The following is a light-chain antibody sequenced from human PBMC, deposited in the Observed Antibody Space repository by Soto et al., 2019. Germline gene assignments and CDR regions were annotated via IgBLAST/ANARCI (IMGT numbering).Light chain of an antibody. CDR3: SSCTTSSTLHV. CDR1: SSDFGGNNY. CDR2: DVS. Sequence: QSALAQPASVSGSPGQSITISCTGTSSDFGGNNYVSWYQQHPGKAPKLLIYDVSSRPSGVSNRFSGSKSGNTASLTISGLQAEDEADYYCSSCTTSSTLHVFGTGTKVTVL. J-gene: IGLJ1*01. V-gene: IGLV2-14*03.